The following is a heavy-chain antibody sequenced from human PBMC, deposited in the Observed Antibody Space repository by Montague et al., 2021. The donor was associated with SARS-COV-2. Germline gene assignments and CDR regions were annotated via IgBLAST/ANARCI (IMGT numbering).Heavy chain of an antibody. CDR2: IKPDGSAG. CDR1: GFTFSSNW. CDR3: AKGSV. Sequence: SLRLSCAASGFTFSSNWMSWVRQAPGKGLEWVANIKPDGSAGYYVDSVKGRFTISRDNAKNSLYLQMNSLSAEDTAVYYCAKGSVWGQGTTVTVSS. V-gene: IGHV3-7*01. J-gene: IGHJ6*02.